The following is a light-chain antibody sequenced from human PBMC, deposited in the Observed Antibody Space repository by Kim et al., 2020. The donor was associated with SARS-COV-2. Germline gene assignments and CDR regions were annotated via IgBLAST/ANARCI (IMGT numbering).Light chain of an antibody. CDR2: AAS. V-gene: IGKV1-12*01. J-gene: IGKJ4*01. Sequence: DIQMTQSPSSVSASVGDRVTITCRASQDISNWLAWFQQKPGKAPKLLLYAASNLQTGVPSRFSGSGSGTHFTLTIYSLQPEDFATYYCLQADTFPLTFGGGTKVDI. CDR1: QDISNW. CDR3: LQADTFPLT.